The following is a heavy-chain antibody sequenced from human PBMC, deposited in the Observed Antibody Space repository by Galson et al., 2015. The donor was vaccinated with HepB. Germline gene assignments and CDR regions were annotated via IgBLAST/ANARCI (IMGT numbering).Heavy chain of an antibody. CDR2: INAGNGNT. J-gene: IGHJ6*02. V-gene: IGHV1-3*01. D-gene: IGHD6-13*01. CDR1: GYTFTSYA. Sequence: SVKVSCKASGYTFTSYAMHWVRQAPGQRLEWMGWINAGNGNTKYSQKFQGRVTITRDTSASTAYMGLSSLRSEDTAVYYCARPEAEAAAGPYYYYGMDVWGQGTTVTVSS. CDR3: ARPEAEAAAGPYYYYGMDV.